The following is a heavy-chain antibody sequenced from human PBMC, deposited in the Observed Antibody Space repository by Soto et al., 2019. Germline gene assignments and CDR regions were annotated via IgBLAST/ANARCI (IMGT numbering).Heavy chain of an antibody. V-gene: IGHV1-69*12. Sequence: QVQLVQSGVEVKKPGSSVKVSCKASGGTLNSYAIDWVRQAPGQGLEWMGGIIPIFGNTYYAQRLQGRVKLTADESTRTAYRELRTLTSEDTAVYYCARGTVTGSEYNLYCYGMDVWGQGTTVIVSS. J-gene: IGHJ6*02. D-gene: IGHD1-1*01. CDR3: ARGTVTGSEYNLYCYGMDV. CDR1: GGTLNSYA. CDR2: IIPIFGNT.